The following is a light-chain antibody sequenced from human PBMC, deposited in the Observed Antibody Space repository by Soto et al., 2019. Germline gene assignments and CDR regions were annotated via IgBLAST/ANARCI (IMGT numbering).Light chain of an antibody. J-gene: IGKJ1*01. CDR3: QQYNSYGT. Sequence: DIQMTQSPSTLSASIGDRVTITCRASQSISIWLAWYQQKPGKAPKLLIYRASSLEIGVPSRFSGSGSGTEFTLTISSLQPDDFATYYCQQYNSYGTFGQGTKVEIK. CDR2: RAS. V-gene: IGKV1-5*03. CDR1: QSISIW.